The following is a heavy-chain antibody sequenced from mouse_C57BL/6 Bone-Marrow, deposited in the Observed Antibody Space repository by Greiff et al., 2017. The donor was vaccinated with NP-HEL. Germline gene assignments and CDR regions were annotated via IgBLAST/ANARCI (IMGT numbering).Heavy chain of an antibody. CDR3: TSFITTVVARYFDV. D-gene: IGHD1-1*01. V-gene: IGHV5-9-1*02. CDR2: ISSGGDYI. Sequence: EVQLVESGEGLVKPGGSLKLSCAASGFTFSSYAMSWVRQTPEKRLEWVAYISSGGDYIYYADTVKGRFTISSDNARNNLYLQMCILKSEDTAMYYCTSFITTVVARYFDVWGTGTTVTVSS. CDR1: GFTFSSYA. J-gene: IGHJ1*03.